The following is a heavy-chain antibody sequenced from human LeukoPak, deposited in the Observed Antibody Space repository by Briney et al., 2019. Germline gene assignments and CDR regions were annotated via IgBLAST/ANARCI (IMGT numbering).Heavy chain of an antibody. CDR1: GFTFSSYS. V-gene: IGHV3-21*01. CDR2: ISSSSSYI. Sequence: PGGSLRLSCAASGFTFSSYSMNWVRQAPGKGLEWVSSISSSSSYIYYADSVKGRFTISRDNAKNSLYLQMNSLRVEDTAVYYCARGPVGADDYWGQGTLVTVSS. CDR3: ARGPVGADDY. J-gene: IGHJ4*02. D-gene: IGHD2-15*01.